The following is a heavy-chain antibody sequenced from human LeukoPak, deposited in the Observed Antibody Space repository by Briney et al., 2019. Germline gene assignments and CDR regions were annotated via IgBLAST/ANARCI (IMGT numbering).Heavy chain of an antibody. CDR1: GYTFTGYY. CDR2: INPNSGGT. Sequence: APVKVSCKASGYTFTGYYMHWVRQAPGQGLEWMGRINPNSGGTNYAQKFQGRVTMTRDTSISTAYMELSRLRSDDTAVYYCARAWPLYSSSWYVNWFDPWGQGTLVTVSS. V-gene: IGHV1-2*06. D-gene: IGHD6-13*01. CDR3: ARAWPLYSSSWYVNWFDP. J-gene: IGHJ5*02.